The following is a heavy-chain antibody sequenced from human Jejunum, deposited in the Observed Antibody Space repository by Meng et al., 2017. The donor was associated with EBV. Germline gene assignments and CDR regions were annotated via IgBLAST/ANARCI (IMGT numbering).Heavy chain of an antibody. Sequence: SGTGLVSPFGTLPCSWPVSGGPISSSNWWSWVRQPPGKGPEWIGEIFHIGTTNYNPTLKSRVTMSVDKSKNHFSLKLTSVTAADTAVYYCARDGGPSGSYAYWFDPWGQGTLVTVSS. CDR1: GGPISSSNW. J-gene: IGHJ5*02. CDR2: IFHIGTT. CDR3: ARDGGPSGSYAYWFDP. V-gene: IGHV4-4*02. D-gene: IGHD1-26*01.